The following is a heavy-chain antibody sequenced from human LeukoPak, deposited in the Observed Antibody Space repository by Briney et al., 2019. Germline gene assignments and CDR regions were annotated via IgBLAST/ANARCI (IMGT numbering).Heavy chain of an antibody. CDR2: MSGSGGST. J-gene: IGHJ4*02. CDR3: AKAPRRRITMIVVVIPPYFDY. V-gene: IGHV3-23*01. CDR1: GFTFGSYA. Sequence: PGGSLRLSCAASGFTFGSYAMSWVRQAPGKGLEWVSAMSGSGGSTYYADSVKGRFTISRDNSKNTLYLQMNSLRAEDTAVYYCAKAPRRRITMIVVVIPPYFDYWGQGTLVTVSS. D-gene: IGHD3-22*01.